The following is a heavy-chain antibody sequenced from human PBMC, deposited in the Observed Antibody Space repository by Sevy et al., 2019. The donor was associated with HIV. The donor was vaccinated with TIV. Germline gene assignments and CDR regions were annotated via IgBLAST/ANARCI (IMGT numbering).Heavy chain of an antibody. J-gene: IGHJ5*02. CDR3: ARRGDNNWFDP. CDR1: GVSISGGAYY. V-gene: IGHV4-39*01. D-gene: IGHD2-15*01. Sequence: SETLSLTCTVSGVSISGGAYYWGWIRQPPGKGLEWIGSISYTGSTYYNPSLKSRVTISVDTSKNQFSLKLTSVTAADTAVYYCARRGDNNWFDPWGQGTLLTVSS. CDR2: ISYTGST.